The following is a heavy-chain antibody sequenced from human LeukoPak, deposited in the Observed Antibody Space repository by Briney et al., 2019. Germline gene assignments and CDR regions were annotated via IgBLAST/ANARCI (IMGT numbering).Heavy chain of an antibody. CDR1: GGTISSYY. CDR3: ARETDYYGSGSYYKGYNWFDP. Sequence: SETLSLTCTVSGGTISSYYWSWIRQPAGKGLEWIGRIYTSGSTNYNPSLKSRVTMSVDTSKNQFSLKLSSVTAADTAVYYCARETDYYGSGSYYKGYNWFDPWGQGTLVTVSS. D-gene: IGHD3-10*01. V-gene: IGHV4-4*07. CDR2: IYTSGST. J-gene: IGHJ5*02.